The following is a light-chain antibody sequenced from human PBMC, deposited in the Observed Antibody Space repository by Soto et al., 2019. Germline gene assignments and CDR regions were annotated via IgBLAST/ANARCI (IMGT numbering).Light chain of an antibody. CDR3: QQGYHTPIT. CDR1: QSIITY. J-gene: IGKJ5*01. Sequence: DIVMTQSPASLSASVGDRVTITCRASQSIITYLTWYQQKPGQAPRFLIYAASSLQSGVPSRFSGRGYGTDFTLTITSLQPEDFATYFCQQGYHTPITFGQGTRLEI. CDR2: AAS. V-gene: IGKV1-39*01.